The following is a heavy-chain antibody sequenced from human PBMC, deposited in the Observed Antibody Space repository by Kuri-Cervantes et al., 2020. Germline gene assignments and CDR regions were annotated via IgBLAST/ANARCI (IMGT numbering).Heavy chain of an antibody. Sequence: GGSLRLSCAASGFTFSSYGMHWVRQAPGKGLEWVAVISYDGSNKYYADSVKGRFTISRDNSKSTLYLQMNSLRAEDTAVYYCAKDGHSGWAYYFDYWGQGTLVTVSS. D-gene: IGHD6-19*01. V-gene: IGHV3-30*18. CDR3: AKDGHSGWAYYFDY. CDR2: ISYDGSNK. CDR1: GFTFSSYG. J-gene: IGHJ4*02.